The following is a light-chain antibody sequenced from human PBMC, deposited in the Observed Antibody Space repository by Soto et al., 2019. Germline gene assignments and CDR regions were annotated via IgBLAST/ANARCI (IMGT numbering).Light chain of an antibody. Sequence: EIVMTQSPATLSVSPGERATLSCRASQSVSSTLAWYQQKPCHAPRLLIYGASTRATGIPARFSGSGSGTEFTLTISSLQSEDFAVYYCHQYNNWPSFTFGPGTKVDIK. V-gene: IGKV3D-15*01. J-gene: IGKJ3*01. CDR1: QSVSST. CDR3: HQYNNWPSFT. CDR2: GAS.